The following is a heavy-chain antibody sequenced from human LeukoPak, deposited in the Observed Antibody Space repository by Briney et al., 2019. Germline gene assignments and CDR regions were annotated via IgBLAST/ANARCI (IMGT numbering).Heavy chain of an antibody. Sequence: SETLSLTCAVYGGSFSGYYWSWIRQPPGKGLEWIGEINHSGITNYNPSLKSRVTISVDTSKNQFSLKLSSVTAADTAVYYCARENSGGSCYTFDYWGQGTLVTVSS. V-gene: IGHV4-34*01. J-gene: IGHJ4*02. CDR1: GGSFSGYY. CDR2: INHSGIT. D-gene: IGHD2-15*01. CDR3: ARENSGGSCYTFDY.